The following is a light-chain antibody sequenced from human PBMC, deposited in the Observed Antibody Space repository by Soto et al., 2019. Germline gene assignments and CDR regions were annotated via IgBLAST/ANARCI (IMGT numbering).Light chain of an antibody. Sequence: MTQSPSSLSASVGDTITITCRASQSVRSYLAWYQQKPGQAPRLLIYDASNRATGIPARFSGSGSGTEFTLTISSLQSEDFAVYYCQQYNNWPPSITFGQGTRLEIK. J-gene: IGKJ5*01. V-gene: IGKV3D-15*01. CDR1: QSVRSY. CDR2: DAS. CDR3: QQYNNWPPSIT.